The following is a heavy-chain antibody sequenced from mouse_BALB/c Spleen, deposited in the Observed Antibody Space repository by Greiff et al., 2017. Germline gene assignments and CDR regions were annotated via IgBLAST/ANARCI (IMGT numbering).Heavy chain of an antibody. CDR1: GFTFSSYA. CDR2: ISSGGSYT. D-gene: IGHD2-3*01. V-gene: IGHV5-9-4*01. Sequence: EVQLVESGGGLVKPGGSLKLSCAASGFTFSSYAMSWVRQSPEKRLEWVAEISSGGSYTYYPDTVTGRFTISRDNAKNTLYLEMSSLRSEDTAMYYCARVPYDGYIDYWGQGTTLTVSS. J-gene: IGHJ2*01. CDR3: ARVPYDGYIDY.